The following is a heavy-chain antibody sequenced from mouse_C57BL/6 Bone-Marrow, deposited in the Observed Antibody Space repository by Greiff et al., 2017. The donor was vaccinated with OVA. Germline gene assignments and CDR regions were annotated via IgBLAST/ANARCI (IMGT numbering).Heavy chain of an antibody. Sequence: QVQLQQPGAELVKPGASVKLSCKASGYTFTSYWMHWVKQRPGQGLEWIGMIHPNSGSTNYNEKFKSKATLTVDKSSSTAYMQLSSLTSEDSAVYYCARSGGGYYSFAYWGQGTLVTVSA. CDR3: ARSGGGYYSFAY. V-gene: IGHV1-64*01. D-gene: IGHD2-3*01. J-gene: IGHJ3*01. CDR2: IHPNSGST. CDR1: GYTFTSYW.